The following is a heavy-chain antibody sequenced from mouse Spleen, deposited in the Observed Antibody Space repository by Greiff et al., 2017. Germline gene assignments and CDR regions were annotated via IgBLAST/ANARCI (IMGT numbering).Heavy chain of an antibody. CDR1: GFTFSSYG. Sequence: EVQLVESGGGLVQPGGSLKLSCAASGFTFSSYGMSWVRQTPDKRLELVATINSNGGSTYYPDSVKGRFTISRDNAKNTLYLQMSSLKSEDTAMYYCAREDTTGYFDVWGAGTTVTVSS. D-gene: IGHD2-12*01. V-gene: IGHV5-6-3*01. CDR3: AREDTTGYFDV. J-gene: IGHJ1*01. CDR2: INSNGGST.